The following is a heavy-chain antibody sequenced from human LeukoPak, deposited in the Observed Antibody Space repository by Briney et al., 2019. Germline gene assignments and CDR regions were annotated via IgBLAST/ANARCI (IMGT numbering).Heavy chain of an antibody. V-gene: IGHV3-7*01. J-gene: IGHJ4*02. CDR2: IKQDGSEK. D-gene: IGHD3-3*01. Sequence: GGSLRLSCAASGFTFSSYWMSWVRQAPGKGPEWVANIKQDGSEKYYVDSVKGRFTISRDNARNSLYLQMNSLRAEDTAVYYCARDGGYDFWSGYYWPNDYWGQGTLVTVSS. CDR3: ARDGGYDFWSGYYWPNDY. CDR1: GFTFSSYW.